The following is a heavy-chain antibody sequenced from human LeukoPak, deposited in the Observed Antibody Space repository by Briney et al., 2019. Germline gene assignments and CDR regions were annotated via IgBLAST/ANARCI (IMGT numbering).Heavy chain of an antibody. J-gene: IGHJ4*02. CDR3: ASTFDYGGKNRNFDY. CDR2: TNPNSGGT. Sequence: ASVKVSCKASGYTFTGYYMHWVRQAPGQGLEWMGRTNPNSGGTNYAQKFQGRVTMTRDTSISTAHMELSRLRSDDTAVYYCASTFDYGGKNRNFDYWGQGTLVTVSS. CDR1: GYTFTGYY. V-gene: IGHV1-2*06. D-gene: IGHD4-23*01.